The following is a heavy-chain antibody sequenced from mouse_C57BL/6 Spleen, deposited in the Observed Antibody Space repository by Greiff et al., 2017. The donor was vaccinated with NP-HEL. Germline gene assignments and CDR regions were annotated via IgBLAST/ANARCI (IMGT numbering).Heavy chain of an antibody. J-gene: IGHJ2*01. Sequence: QVQLQQPGAELVKPGASVKLSCKASGYTFTSYWMHWVKQRPGQGLEWIGMIHPNSGSTNYNEKFKSKATLTVDKSSSTAYMQLSRLTSEDSAVYYCARELKGDYFDYWGQGTTLTVSS. V-gene: IGHV1-64*01. CDR3: ARELKGDYFDY. CDR2: IHPNSGST. CDR1: GYTFTSYW.